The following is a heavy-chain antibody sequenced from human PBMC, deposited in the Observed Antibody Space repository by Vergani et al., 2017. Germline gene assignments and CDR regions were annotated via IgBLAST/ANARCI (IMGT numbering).Heavy chain of an antibody. CDR2: IIPILGIA. CDR1: GGTFSSYT. Sequence: QVQLVQSGAEVKKPGSSVKVSCKASGGTFSSYTISWVRQAPGQGLEWMGRIIPILGIANYAQKFQGRVTITADKSTSTAYMELSSLRSEDTAVYYCARNRFLEWIYYYYYYMDVWGKGTTVTVSS. D-gene: IGHD3-3*01. CDR3: ARNRFLEWIYYYYYYMDV. J-gene: IGHJ6*03. V-gene: IGHV1-69*02.